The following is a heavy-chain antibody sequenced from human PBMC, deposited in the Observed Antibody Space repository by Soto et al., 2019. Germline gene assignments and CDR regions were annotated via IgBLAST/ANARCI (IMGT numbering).Heavy chain of an antibody. D-gene: IGHD6-13*01. CDR1: GGAFSAYS. CDR3: ATGGQHRKVSNYYGMDV. Sequence: GSSVKGSCKAAGGAFSAYSISWVRQAPGQGLEWMGGSIPIFGTANYAQKFQGRVTITADESTSTTYMELRSLRSEDTAVYYCATGGQHRKVSNYYGMDVWGQGTTVTVSS. V-gene: IGHV1-69*13. J-gene: IGHJ6*02. CDR2: SIPIFGTA.